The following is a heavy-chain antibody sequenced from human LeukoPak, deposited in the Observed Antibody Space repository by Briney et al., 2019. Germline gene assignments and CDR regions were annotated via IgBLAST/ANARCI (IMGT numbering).Heavy chain of an antibody. D-gene: IGHD3-22*01. Sequence: GGSLRLSCAASGFTFSSYSMNWVRQAPGKWLEWVSYISSSSSTIYYADSVKGRFTISRDNAKNSLYLRMNRLRAEDTAVYYCARQIVENAFDIWGQGTMVTVSS. CDR2: ISSSSSTI. CDR1: GFTFSSYS. V-gene: IGHV3-48*01. J-gene: IGHJ3*02. CDR3: ARQIVENAFDI.